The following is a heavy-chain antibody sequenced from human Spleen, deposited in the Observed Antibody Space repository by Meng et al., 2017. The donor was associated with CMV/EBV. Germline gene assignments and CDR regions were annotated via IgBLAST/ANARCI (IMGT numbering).Heavy chain of an antibody. J-gene: IGHJ4*02. V-gene: IGHV4-34*01. D-gene: IGHD3-3*01. Sequence: GSVSGYYWSWIRQPPGKGLEWIGEINHSGSTNYNPSLKSRVTISVDTSKNQFSLKLSSVTAADTAVYYCARGRRYDFWSGYQSPYFYWGQGTLVTVSS. CDR3: ARGRRYDFWSGYQSPYFY. CDR1: GSVSGYY. CDR2: INHSGST.